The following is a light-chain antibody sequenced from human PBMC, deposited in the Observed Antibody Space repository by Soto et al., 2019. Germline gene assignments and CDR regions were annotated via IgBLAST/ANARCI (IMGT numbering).Light chain of an antibody. J-gene: IGKJ2*01. Sequence: DIVMTQSPDSLAVSLGERATINCKSSQSVIYTSNNKNYLAWYQQKPGQPPKLLIYWASTRESGVPDRFSGSGSGTDFTLTISSLQAEDVAVYYCQQYYGTPYTFGQGTKLEI. V-gene: IGKV4-1*01. CDR3: QQYYGTPYT. CDR1: QSVIYTSNNKNY. CDR2: WAS.